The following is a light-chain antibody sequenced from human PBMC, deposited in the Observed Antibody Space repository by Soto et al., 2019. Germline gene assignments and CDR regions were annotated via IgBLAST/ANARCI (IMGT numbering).Light chain of an antibody. CDR3: QQRSNWPPIT. J-gene: IGKJ5*01. CDR1: RSVNTN. V-gene: IGKV3-11*01. Sequence: EMVVTQSPAMLSVSPGERATLSCRASRSVNTNFAWYQQKPGQAPRLLIYGASTRATGIPARFSGSGSGTDFTLTISSLEPEDFAVYYCQQRSNWPPITFGQGTRLEI. CDR2: GAS.